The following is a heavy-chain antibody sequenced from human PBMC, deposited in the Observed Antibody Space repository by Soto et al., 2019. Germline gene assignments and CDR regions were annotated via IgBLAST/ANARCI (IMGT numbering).Heavy chain of an antibody. Sequence: SETLSLTCTVSGGSISSYYWSWIRQPPGKGLEWIGYIYYSGSTNYNPSLKSRVTISVDTSKNQFSLKLSSVTAADTAVYYCARKGIAAAGTSSDYYYYMDVWGKGTTVTVSS. CDR1: GGSISSYY. J-gene: IGHJ6*03. CDR3: ARKGIAAAGTSSDYYYYMDV. D-gene: IGHD6-13*01. V-gene: IGHV4-59*08. CDR2: IYYSGST.